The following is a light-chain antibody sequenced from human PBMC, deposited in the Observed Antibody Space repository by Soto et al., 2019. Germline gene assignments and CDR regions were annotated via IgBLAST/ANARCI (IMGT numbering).Light chain of an antibody. V-gene: IGLV2-23*01. CDR3: CSYAGSRTFV. CDR2: EGT. CDR1: SSDVGAYNL. J-gene: IGLJ3*02. Sequence: SALTQPASVSGSPGQSITVSCTGTSSDVGAYNLVSWYQQHPGKAPRLIIYEGTKRPSGISDRFSGSKSDNTASLTISGLRAEDEAHYHCCSYAGSRTFVFGGGTQLTVL.